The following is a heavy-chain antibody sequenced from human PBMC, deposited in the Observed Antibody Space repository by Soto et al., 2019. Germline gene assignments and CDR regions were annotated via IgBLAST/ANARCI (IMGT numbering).Heavy chain of an antibody. CDR3: ARGYYDSSGYYLSYAFDI. V-gene: IGHV1-18*01. J-gene: IGHJ3*02. D-gene: IGHD3-22*01. CDR1: GYTFTSYG. CDR2: ISAYNGNT. Sequence: GASVKVSCKASGYTFTSYGISWVRQAPGQGLEWMGWISAYNGNTNYAQKLQGRVTVTTDTSTSTAYMELRSLRSDDTAVYYCARGYYDSSGYYLSYAFDIWSQGTMVTVSS.